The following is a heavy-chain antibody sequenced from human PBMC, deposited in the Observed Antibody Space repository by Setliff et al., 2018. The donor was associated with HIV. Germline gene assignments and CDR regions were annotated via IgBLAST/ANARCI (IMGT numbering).Heavy chain of an antibody. V-gene: IGHV4-59*08. Sequence: SETLSLTCSVSGGSISSYYWTWVRQPPGKGLEWVGHIYYNGKTDYNPSLKSRLTMSVDRSNNQFSLGMTYVTAADTAVYYCATVRGDDPETYPNFAYWGQGVLVTVSS. D-gene: IGHD4-4*01. CDR3: ATVRGDDPETYPNFAY. J-gene: IGHJ4*02. CDR1: GGSISSYY. CDR2: IYYNGKT.